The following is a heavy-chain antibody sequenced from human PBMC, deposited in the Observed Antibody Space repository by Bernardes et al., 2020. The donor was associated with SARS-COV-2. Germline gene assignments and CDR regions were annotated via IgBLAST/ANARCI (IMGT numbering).Heavy chain of an antibody. CDR1: GYTFTDYY. CDR2: VNPNSGGA. D-gene: IGHD2-8*01. Sequence: ASVKVSCKASGYTFTDYYIHWVRQAPGQGLEWMGLVNPNSGGASYAQKFQGWVTMTRDTSISTAYMEVSRLKSDDTAVYYCALYPALGMDVWGPGTRVTVSS. V-gene: IGHV1-2*04. J-gene: IGHJ6*02. CDR3: ALYPALGMDV.